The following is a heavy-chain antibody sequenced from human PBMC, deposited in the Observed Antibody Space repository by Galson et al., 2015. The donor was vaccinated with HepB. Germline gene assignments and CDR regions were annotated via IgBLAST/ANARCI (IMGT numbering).Heavy chain of an antibody. CDR1: GFTFSSFA. CDR3: AKASGTPRGRFDS. D-gene: IGHD6-13*01. CDR2: VNGGATNT. V-gene: IGHV3-23*01. J-gene: IGHJ5*01. Sequence: SLRLSCAASGFTFSSFAMNWVRQAPGKGLEWVSVVNGGATNTNYADSVKGRFTISRDNSRDPLYLQMDGLRAEDTAIYYCAKASGTPRGRFDSWGQGTLVTVSS.